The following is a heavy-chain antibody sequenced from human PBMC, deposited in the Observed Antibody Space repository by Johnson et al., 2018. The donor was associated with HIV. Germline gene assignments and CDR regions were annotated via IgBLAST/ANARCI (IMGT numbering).Heavy chain of an antibody. Sequence: VQLVESGGALVQPGGSLRLSCEVSGFTISTFWMHWVRQVPGKGLMWVSRISGDGSSSSYADSVKGRFTISSDNAKNSLYLQMNSLRAEDTAVYYCARGPRHTYHYDSSGYSGAFDIWGQGTMVTVSS. CDR3: ARGPRHTYHYDSSGYSGAFDI. D-gene: IGHD3-22*01. CDR1: GFTISTFW. J-gene: IGHJ3*02. V-gene: IGHV3-74*02. CDR2: ISGDGSSS.